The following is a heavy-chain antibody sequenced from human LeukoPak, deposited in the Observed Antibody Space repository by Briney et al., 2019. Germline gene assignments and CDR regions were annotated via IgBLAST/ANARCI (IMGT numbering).Heavy chain of an antibody. J-gene: IGHJ6*02. CDR2: IYYSGST. Sequence: SETLSLTCTVSGGSVSSGSYYWSWIRQPPGEGLEWIGYIYYSGSTNYNPSLKSRVTISVDTSKNQFSLKLSSVTAADTAVYYCARDRHCSSTSCYGLGGMDVWGQGTTVTVSS. CDR3: ARDRHCSSTSCYGLGGMDV. CDR1: GGSVSSGSYY. D-gene: IGHD2-2*01. V-gene: IGHV4-61*01.